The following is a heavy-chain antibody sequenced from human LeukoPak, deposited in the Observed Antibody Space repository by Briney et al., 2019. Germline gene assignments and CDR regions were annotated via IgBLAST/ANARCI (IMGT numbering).Heavy chain of an antibody. V-gene: IGHV4-34*01. CDR1: GGSFSGYY. Sequence: SETLSLTCAVYGGSFSGYYWSWIRQPPGKGLEWIGEINHSGSTNYNPSLKSRVTISVDTSKNQFSLKLSSVTAADTAVYFCARYSLSREDFQDWGQGTLVTVSS. D-gene: IGHD6-13*01. CDR2: INHSGST. J-gene: IGHJ1*01. CDR3: ARYSLSREDFQD.